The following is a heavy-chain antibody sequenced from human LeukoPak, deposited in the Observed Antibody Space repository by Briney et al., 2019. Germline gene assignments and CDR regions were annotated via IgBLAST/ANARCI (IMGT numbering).Heavy chain of an antibody. CDR3: GRDLIGTAASWDC. Sequence: GGSLRLSCVASGFSVNNNYMNWVRQGPGKGLEWVSVTSSGGSTYYADSVTGRFTISRDNSKNTLYLQMNSLRVEDTAVYYCGRDLIGTAASWDCWGQGTLVTVSS. CDR2: TSSGGST. CDR1: GFSVNNNY. J-gene: IGHJ4*02. D-gene: IGHD6-25*01. V-gene: IGHV3-53*01.